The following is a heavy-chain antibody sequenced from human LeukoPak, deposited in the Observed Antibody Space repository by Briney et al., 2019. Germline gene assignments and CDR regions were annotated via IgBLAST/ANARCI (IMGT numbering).Heavy chain of an antibody. J-gene: IGHJ6*03. V-gene: IGHV5-51*01. CDR1: GYSFTSYW. CDR2: IYPGDSDT. CDR3: ARVQRLHGEYYYYMDV. Sequence: GESLKIPCKGSGYSFTSYWIGWVRQMPGKGLEWMAIIYPGDSDTRYSPSFQGQVTISADKSISTAYLQWSSLKASDTAMYYCARVQRLHGEYYYYMDVWGKGTTVTVSS. D-gene: IGHD5-18*01.